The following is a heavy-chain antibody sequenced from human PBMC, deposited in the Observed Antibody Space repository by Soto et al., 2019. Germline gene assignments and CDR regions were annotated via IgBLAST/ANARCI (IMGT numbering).Heavy chain of an antibody. CDR2: ISSSSSYI. D-gene: IGHD4-17*01. V-gene: IGHV3-21*01. Sequence: GGSLRLSCAASGFTFSSYSMNWVRQAPGKGLEWVSSISSSSSYIYYADSVKGRFTISRDNAKNSLYLQMNRLRAEDTAVYYCARDDATVVTFDYWGQGTLVTVSS. CDR3: ARDDATVVTFDY. J-gene: IGHJ4*02. CDR1: GFTFSSYS.